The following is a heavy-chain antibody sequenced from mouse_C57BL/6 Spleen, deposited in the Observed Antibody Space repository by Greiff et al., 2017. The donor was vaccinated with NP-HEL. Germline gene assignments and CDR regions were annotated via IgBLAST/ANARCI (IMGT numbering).Heavy chain of an antibody. CDR2: IDPSDNYT. V-gene: IGHV1-69*01. Sequence: VQLQQPGAELVMPGASVKLSCKASGYTFTSYWMHWVKQRPGQGLEWIGEIDPSDNYTNYNQKFKGKSTLTVDKSSSTAYMQLSSLTSEDSAVYYCAREDDGYFYWGQGTLVTVSA. CDR3: AREDDGYFY. J-gene: IGHJ3*01. CDR1: GYTFTSYW. D-gene: IGHD2-3*01.